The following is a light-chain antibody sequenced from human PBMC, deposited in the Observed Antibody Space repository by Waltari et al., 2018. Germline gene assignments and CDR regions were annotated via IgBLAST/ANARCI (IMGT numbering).Light chain of an antibody. V-gene: IGKV3-20*01. Sequence: EIVLTQSPGTQSLSPGEGATLSCRASQSVSRALAWYQQKPGQAPRLLIDGASTRATGVPDRFSGSGSGTDFSLTISSLDPEDFAVYYCQHYVKLPVTYGQGTKGEI. CDR2: GAS. CDR1: QSVSRA. J-gene: IGKJ1*01. CDR3: QHYVKLPVT.